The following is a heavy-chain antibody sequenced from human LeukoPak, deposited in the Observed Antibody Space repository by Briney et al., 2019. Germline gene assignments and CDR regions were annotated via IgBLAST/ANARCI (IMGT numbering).Heavy chain of an antibody. CDR3: ARSFLEGVVTYNWFDP. CDR1: GGTFSSYA. D-gene: IGHD3-3*01. J-gene: IGHJ5*02. Sequence: ASVKVSCKASGGTFSSYAISWVRQAPGQGLEWMGGIIPIFGTANYAQKFQGRVTITADESTSTAYMELSSLRSEDAAVYYCARSFLEGVVTYNWFDPWGQGTLVTVSS. CDR2: IIPIFGTA. V-gene: IGHV1-69*13.